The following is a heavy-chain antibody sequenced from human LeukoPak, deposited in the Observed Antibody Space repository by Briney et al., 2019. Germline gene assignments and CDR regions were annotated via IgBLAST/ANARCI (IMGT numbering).Heavy chain of an antibody. CDR1: GGSISSYY. D-gene: IGHD5-18*01. J-gene: IGHJ6*03. CDR3: ARVGGYSYGPQYYYYYYYYMDV. V-gene: IGHV4-59*01. CDR2: IYYSGST. Sequence: PSETLSLTCTVSGGSISSYYWRWFRQPPGKGLEWIGYIYYSGSTNYNPSLKSRVSISVDTSKNQFSLKLSSVTAADTAVYYCARVGGYSYGPQYYYYYYYYMDVWGKGTTVTVSS.